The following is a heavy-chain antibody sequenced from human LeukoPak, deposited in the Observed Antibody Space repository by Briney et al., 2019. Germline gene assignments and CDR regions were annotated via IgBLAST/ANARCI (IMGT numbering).Heavy chain of an antibody. V-gene: IGHV3-72*01. D-gene: IGHD3-3*01. CDR3: ARESSIFWVVARSYMDV. Sequence: PGGSLRLSCAASRFTFSDHYIDWVRQAPGKGLEWVGRSRNKAESYKIEYAASVKGRFTISRDYSKNSVYLQMNSLKTEDTAMYYCARESSIFWVVARSYMDVWGKGTTVTVSS. J-gene: IGHJ6*03. CDR1: RFTFSDHY. CDR2: SRNKAESYKI.